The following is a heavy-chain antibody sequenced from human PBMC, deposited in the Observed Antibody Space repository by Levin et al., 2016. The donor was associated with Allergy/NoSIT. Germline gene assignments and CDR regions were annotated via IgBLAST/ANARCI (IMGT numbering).Heavy chain of an antibody. Sequence: RQAPGKGLEWIGNIYYSGNTYYNASLETRVTISVDPPNNQFSLKLNSVTVADTAVYYCARVKRGMVRGVIMSYYFDHWGQGTLVTVSS. J-gene: IGHJ4*02. V-gene: IGHV4-30-4*01. CDR2: IYYSGNT. D-gene: IGHD3-10*01. CDR3: ARVKRGMVRGVIMSYYFDH.